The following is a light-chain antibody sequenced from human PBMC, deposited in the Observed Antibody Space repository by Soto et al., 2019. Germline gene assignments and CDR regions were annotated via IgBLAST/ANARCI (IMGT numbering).Light chain of an antibody. J-gene: IGKJ3*01. CDR3: QQYGSLST. Sequence: EIVLTQSPGTLSLSPWERATLSCRASQSVSSSYLAWYQQKPGQAPRLLIYGASSRATGIPDRFSGSGSGTYVGRNISRLEPEDLAVYYCQQYGSLSTLGPGTQVDIK. CDR2: GAS. V-gene: IGKV3-20*01. CDR1: QSVSSSY.